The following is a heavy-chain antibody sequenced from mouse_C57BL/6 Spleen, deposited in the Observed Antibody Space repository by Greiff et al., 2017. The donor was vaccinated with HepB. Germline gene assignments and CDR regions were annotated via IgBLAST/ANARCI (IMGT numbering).Heavy chain of an antibody. J-gene: IGHJ4*01. V-gene: IGHV10-1*01. CDR3: VRHGYDENYYAMDY. D-gene: IGHD2-2*01. Sequence: EVQRVESGGGLVQPKGSLKLSCAASGFSFNTYAMNWVRQAPGKGLEWVARIRSKSNNYATYYADSVKDRFTISRDDSESMLYLQMNNLKTEDTAMYYCVRHGYDENYYAMDYWGQGTSVTVSS. CDR2: IRSKSNNYAT. CDR1: GFSFNTYA.